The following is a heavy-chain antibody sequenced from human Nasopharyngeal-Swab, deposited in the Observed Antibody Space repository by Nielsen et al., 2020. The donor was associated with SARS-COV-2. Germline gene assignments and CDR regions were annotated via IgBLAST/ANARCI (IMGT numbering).Heavy chain of an antibody. CDR2: ISSSTSYI. D-gene: IGHD3-10*01. Sequence: GGSLRLSCAASGFTFSNYSMNWVRQAPGKGLEWVSSISSSTSYIYYADSVKGRFTISRDNAKNSLYRQMNSLRAEDTAVYYCARDGFGESPYYYYYGMDVWGQGTTVTVSS. CDR1: GFTFSNYS. J-gene: IGHJ6*02. V-gene: IGHV3-21*01. CDR3: ARDGFGESPYYYYYGMDV.